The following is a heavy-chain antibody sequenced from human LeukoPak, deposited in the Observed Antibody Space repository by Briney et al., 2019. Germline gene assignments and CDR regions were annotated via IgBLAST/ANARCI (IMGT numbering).Heavy chain of an antibody. CDR3: SSRYCSGGNCYFH. D-gene: IGHD2-15*01. V-gene: IGHV3-73*01. J-gene: IGHJ4*02. CDR2: IRSKANSYAT. Sequence: PGGSLRLSCAASGFTLSGSAMHWVRQASGKGLEWVGRIRSKANSYATAYAASVKGRFTISRDDSKNTAYLQMNSLKTEDTAVYYCSSRYCSGGNCYFHWGQGTLVTVSS. CDR1: GFTLSGSA.